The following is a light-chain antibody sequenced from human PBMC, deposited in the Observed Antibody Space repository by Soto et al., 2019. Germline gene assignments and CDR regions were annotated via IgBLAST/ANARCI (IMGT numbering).Light chain of an antibody. V-gene: IGLV2-14*01. J-gene: IGLJ1*01. CDR1: SGDIGDYNY. CDR3: CSYTRSGTLI. CDR2: DVS. Sequence: QSVLTQPASVSGSPGQSITISCVGTSGDIGDYNYVSWYQQHPGKVPEVIIYDVSNRPSGVSYRFSGTKSGNTASLTVSGLQAEDEADYYCCSYTRSGTLIFGTGTKVIVL.